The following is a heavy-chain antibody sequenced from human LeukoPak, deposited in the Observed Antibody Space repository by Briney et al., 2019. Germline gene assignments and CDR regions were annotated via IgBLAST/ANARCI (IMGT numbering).Heavy chain of an antibody. CDR3: ARVYYYGSGSHIFDY. J-gene: IGHJ4*02. Sequence: PGGSLRLSCAASGFTFSSSAMNWVRQPPGKGLEWIGSIYYSGSTYYNPSLKSRVTISVDTSKNQFSLKLSSVTAADTAVYYCARVYYYGSGSHIFDYWGQGTLVTVSS. CDR1: GFTFSSSAM. CDR2: IYYSGST. D-gene: IGHD3-10*01. V-gene: IGHV4-39*07.